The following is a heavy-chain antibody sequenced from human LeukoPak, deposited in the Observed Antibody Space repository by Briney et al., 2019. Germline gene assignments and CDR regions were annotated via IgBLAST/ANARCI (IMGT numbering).Heavy chain of an antibody. CDR3: ARLIAVAGDFDY. V-gene: IGHV5-51*01. CDR1: GYSFTSYW. D-gene: IGHD6-19*01. Sequence: GESLKISCKGSGYSFTSYWIGWVRQVPGKGLEWMAIIYPGDSDTRYSPSFQGQVIISADKSINTAYLQWSSLKASDTAMYYCARLIAVAGDFDYWGQGTLVTVSS. J-gene: IGHJ4*02. CDR2: IYPGDSDT.